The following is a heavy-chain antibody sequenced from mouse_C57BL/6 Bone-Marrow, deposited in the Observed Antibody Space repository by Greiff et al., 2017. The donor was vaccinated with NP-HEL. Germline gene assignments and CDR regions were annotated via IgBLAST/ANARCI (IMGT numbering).Heavy chain of an antibody. CDR1: GYEFSNYW. J-gene: IGHJ3*01. V-gene: IGHV1-80*01. CDR2: IYPGDGDT. CDR3: ARGAY. Sequence: QVQLKESGAELVKPGASVKISCTASGYEFSNYWMNWVQQRPGKGLEWIGQIYPGDGDTNYNGKFKDKATLTADKSSSTAYMQLSRLTSEDSAVYFCARGAYWGQGTLVTVSA.